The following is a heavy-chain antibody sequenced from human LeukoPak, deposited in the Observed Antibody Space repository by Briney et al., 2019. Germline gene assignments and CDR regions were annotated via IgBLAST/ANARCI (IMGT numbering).Heavy chain of an antibody. D-gene: IGHD2-2*01. CDR3: SRSLVVPAAPFDY. V-gene: IGHV3-30-3*01. J-gene: IGHJ4*02. CDR1: GFTFSSYA. CDR2: ISYDGSNK. Sequence: GGSLRLSCAASGFTFSSYAMHWVRQAPGKGLEWVAVISYDGSNKYYADSVKGRFTISRDNSKNTLYLQMNSLRAEDTAVYYCSRSLVVPAAPFDYWGQGTLVTVSS.